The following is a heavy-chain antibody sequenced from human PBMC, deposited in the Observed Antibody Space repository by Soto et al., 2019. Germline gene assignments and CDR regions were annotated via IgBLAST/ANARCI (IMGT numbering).Heavy chain of an antibody. D-gene: IGHD6-6*01. CDR1: GYSFTSYW. V-gene: IGHV5-51*01. Sequence: PGESLKISCKGAGYSFTSYWIVWVRQMAGKGLEWMGIIYPRDSDTRYSPSFQAQVTISADKSISTAYLQWSSLKASDTAMYYCARQGSSSSMYYYYGMDVWGQGTTVTVSS. CDR3: ARQGSSSSMYYYYGMDV. CDR2: IYPRDSDT. J-gene: IGHJ6*02.